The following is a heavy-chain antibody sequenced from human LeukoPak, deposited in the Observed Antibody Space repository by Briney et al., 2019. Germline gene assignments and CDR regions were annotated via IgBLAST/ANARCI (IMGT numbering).Heavy chain of an antibody. CDR2: ISSSSSYI. J-gene: IGHJ4*02. V-gene: IGHV3-21*01. CDR3: ARDFSYYYDSSGYIGDY. CDR1: GFTFSSYS. Sequence: GGSLRLSCAASGFTFSSYSMNWVRQAPGKGLKWVSSISSSSSYIYYADSVKGRSTISRDNAKNSLYLQMNSLRAEDTAVYYCARDFSYYYDSSGYIGDYWGQGTLVTVSS. D-gene: IGHD3-22*01.